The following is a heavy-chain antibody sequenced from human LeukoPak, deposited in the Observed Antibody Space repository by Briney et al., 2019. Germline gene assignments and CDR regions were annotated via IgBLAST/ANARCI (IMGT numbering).Heavy chain of an antibody. CDR1: GYSINSGYY. V-gene: IGHV4-38-2*02. CDR3: ARDDVGIAAAGGIY. J-gene: IGHJ4*02. CDR2: IYHSGST. D-gene: IGHD6-13*01. Sequence: PSETLSLSCTVSGYSINSGYYWGWIRQPPGKGLEWIGTIYHSGSTDYNPSLKSRVTISIDTSKNQFSLKLSSVTAADTAVYYCARDDVGIAAAGGIYWGQGTLVTVSS.